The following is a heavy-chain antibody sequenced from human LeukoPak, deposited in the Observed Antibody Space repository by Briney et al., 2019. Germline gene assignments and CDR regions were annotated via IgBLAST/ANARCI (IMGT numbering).Heavy chain of an antibody. CDR3: ARERRGDGYNQYYYYMDV. J-gene: IGHJ6*03. V-gene: IGHV4-31*03. CDR1: GGSISSGGYY. CDR2: IYYSGST. Sequence: SETLSLTCTVSGGSISSGGYYWSWIRQHPGKGLEWIGYIYYSGSTYYNPSLKSRVTISVDTSKNQFSLKLSSVTAVDTAVYYCARERRGDGYNQYYYYMDVWGKGTTVTVSS. D-gene: IGHD5-24*01.